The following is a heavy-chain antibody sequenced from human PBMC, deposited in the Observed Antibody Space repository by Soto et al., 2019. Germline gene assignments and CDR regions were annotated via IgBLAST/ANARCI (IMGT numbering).Heavy chain of an antibody. V-gene: IGHV3-73*01. CDR2: IRSKANSYAT. CDR3: TNQGDGYNYY. J-gene: IGHJ4*02. CDR1: GFTFSGSA. Sequence: EVQLVESGGGLVQPGGSLKLSCAASGFTFSGSAMHWVRQASGTGLEWVGRIRSKANSYATAYDASVKGRFTISRDDSKNTAYLQMNSLKTEDTAVYYCTNQGDGYNYYWGQGTLVTVSS. D-gene: IGHD5-12*01.